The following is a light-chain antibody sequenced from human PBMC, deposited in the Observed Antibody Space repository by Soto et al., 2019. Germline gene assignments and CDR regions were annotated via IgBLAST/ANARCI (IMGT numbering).Light chain of an antibody. CDR3: QQRSNWPWT. CDR2: DAS. J-gene: IGKJ1*01. CDR1: QSVSSY. V-gene: IGKV3-11*01. Sequence: EIVLTQSPATLSFSPGERATLSCRASQSVSSYLAWYQQKPGQAPRLLIYDASNRATGIPARFSGSGSGTGFTLTISSLEPEDFAVYYCQQRSNWPWTFGQGTKVDIK.